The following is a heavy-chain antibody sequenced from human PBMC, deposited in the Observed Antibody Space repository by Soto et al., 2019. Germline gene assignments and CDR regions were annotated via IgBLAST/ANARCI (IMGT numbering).Heavy chain of an antibody. CDR1: GYTFTSYD. CDR2: MTPNSGNT. D-gene: IGHD3-10*01. J-gene: IGHJ4*02. Sequence: ASVKVSCKASGYTFTSYDINWVRQATGQGLEWMGWMTPNSGNTGYAQKFQGRVTMTRDTSRSTAYMELSSLTSEDTAVYYFARNLYGTGRFAFWGQGSLVPVSS. CDR3: ARNLYGTGRFAF. V-gene: IGHV1-8*02.